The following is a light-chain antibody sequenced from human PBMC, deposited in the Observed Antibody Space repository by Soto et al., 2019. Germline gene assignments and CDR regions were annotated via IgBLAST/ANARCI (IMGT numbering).Light chain of an antibody. CDR2: KAS. CDR3: QHYNSYSEA. CDR1: QYISTY. J-gene: IGKJ1*01. V-gene: IGKV1-5*03. Sequence: DIQMTQSPSSLSASVGDRVTITCRASQYISTYLNWYRQKSGKAPKLLIYKASTLKSGVPSRFSGSGSGTEFTLTISSLQPDDFATYYCQHYNSYSEAFGQGTKVDI.